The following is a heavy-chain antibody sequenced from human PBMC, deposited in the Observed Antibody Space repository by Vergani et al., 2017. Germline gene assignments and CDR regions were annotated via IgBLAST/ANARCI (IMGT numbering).Heavy chain of an antibody. J-gene: IGHJ6*03. CDR1: GFTVSTNY. D-gene: IGHD1-26*01. V-gene: IGHV3-53*02. CDR2: IYSDGST. CDR3: ARDGWELLDYFYYMDV. Sequence: VQLVETGGGLIQPGGSLRLSCAASGFTVSTNYMTWVRPAPGKGLEWVSIIYSDGSTYYADSVKGRFTISRDNAKNTLYLQMDSLRAEDTAVYYCARDGWELLDYFYYMDVWGKGTTVTVSS.